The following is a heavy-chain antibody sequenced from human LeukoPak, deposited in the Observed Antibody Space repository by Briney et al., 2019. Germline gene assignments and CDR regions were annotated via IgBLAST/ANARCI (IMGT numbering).Heavy chain of an antibody. CDR3: ASGRYQLLSAFDY. CDR1: GGSISSSY. D-gene: IGHD2-2*01. J-gene: IGHJ4*02. CDR2: INYSGGT. V-gene: IGHV4-59*01. Sequence: PSETLSLTCTVSGGSISSSYWSWIRQPPGKGLEWIGYINYSGGTNYNPSLKSRVTISVDTSKNQFSLKLSSVTAADTAVYYCASGRYQLLSAFDYWGQGTLVTVSS.